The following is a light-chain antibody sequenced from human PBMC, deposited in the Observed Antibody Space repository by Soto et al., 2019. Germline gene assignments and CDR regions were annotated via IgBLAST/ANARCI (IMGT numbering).Light chain of an antibody. CDR2: EVN. V-gene: IGLV2-8*01. CDR1: SSDVGGYNY. J-gene: IGLJ2*01. CDR3: SSYAGSNNLV. Sequence: QSALTQPPSASGYPGQSVTISCTGTSSDVGGYNYVSWYQQYPGKAPKLMIYEVNKRPSGVPDRFSGSKSGNTASLTVSGLQAEDEADYYCSSYAGSNNLVFGGGTKLTVL.